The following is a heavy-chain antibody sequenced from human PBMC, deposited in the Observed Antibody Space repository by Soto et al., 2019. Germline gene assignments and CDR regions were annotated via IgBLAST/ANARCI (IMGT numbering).Heavy chain of an antibody. CDR1: GFTFSSYA. V-gene: IGHV3-23*01. D-gene: IGHD3-22*01. CDR3: AKDAPIYDSSGYYNGFDY. CDR2: ISGSGGST. Sequence: EVQLLESGGGLVQPGGSLRLSCAASGFTFSSYAMSWVRQAPGKGPEWVSAISGSGGSTYYADSVKGRFTISRDNSKYTLYLQMNSLRAEDTAVYYCAKDAPIYDSSGYYNGFDYWGQGTLVTVSS. J-gene: IGHJ4*02.